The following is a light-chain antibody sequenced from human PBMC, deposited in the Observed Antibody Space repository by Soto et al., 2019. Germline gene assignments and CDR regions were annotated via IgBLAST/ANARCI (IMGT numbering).Light chain of an antibody. CDR3: QQYSTLWT. Sequence: AIQLTQSPSSLSASVGDRVTITCRASQGISSYLGWYQQKPGKVPNLLIYHASSLVTGVPSRFSGSGSGTEFTLTISSLQPDDFAAYYCQQYSTLWTFGQGTKV. J-gene: IGKJ1*01. V-gene: IGKV1-13*02. CDR1: QGISSY. CDR2: HAS.